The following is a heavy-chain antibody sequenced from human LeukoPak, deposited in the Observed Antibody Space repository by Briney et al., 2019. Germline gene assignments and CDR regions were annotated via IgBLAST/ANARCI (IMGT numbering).Heavy chain of an antibody. CDR2: IYYSGST. CDR1: GGSISSSGYY. J-gene: IGHJ4*02. D-gene: IGHD3-22*01. CDR3: ARHWRGSYYDTSGSPTLY. Sequence: PSETLSLTCIVSGGSISSSGYYWGWIRQPPGKGLEWIGTIYYSGSTYYNPSLKSRVTISVDTSKNQFSLRLSSVTAADTAVYYCARHWRGSYYDTSGSPTLYWGQGTLVTVSS. V-gene: IGHV4-39*01.